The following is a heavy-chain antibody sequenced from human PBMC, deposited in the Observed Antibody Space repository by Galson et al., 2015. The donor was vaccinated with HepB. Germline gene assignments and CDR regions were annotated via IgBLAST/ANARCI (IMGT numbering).Heavy chain of an antibody. D-gene: IGHD4-17*01. V-gene: IGHV4-39*01. CDR3: ARHEVLYPAWTTVTTEHNWFDP. J-gene: IGHJ5*02. CDR2: ISYSGST. CDR1: GDSISSSSYY. Sequence: ETLSLTCTVSGDSISSSSYYWGWIRQPPGKGLEWIGSISYSGSTYYNPSLKSRVTISVDTSKNQFSLKLSSVTAADTAVYYCARHEVLYPAWTTVTTEHNWFDPWGQGTLVTVSS.